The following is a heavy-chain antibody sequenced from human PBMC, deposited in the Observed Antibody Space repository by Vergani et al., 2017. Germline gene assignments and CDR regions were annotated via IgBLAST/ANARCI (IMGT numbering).Heavy chain of an antibody. Sequence: QVQLVESGGGVVQPGRSLRLSCAASGFTFSDYYMSWIRQAPGKGLEWVSYISSSSSYTNYADSVKGRFTISRDNAKNSLYLQMNSLRAEDTAVYYCARDEVGATTFDYWGQGTLITVSS. V-gene: IGHV3-11*05. D-gene: IGHD1-26*01. J-gene: IGHJ4*02. CDR1: GFTFSDYY. CDR2: ISSSSSYT. CDR3: ARDEVGATTFDY.